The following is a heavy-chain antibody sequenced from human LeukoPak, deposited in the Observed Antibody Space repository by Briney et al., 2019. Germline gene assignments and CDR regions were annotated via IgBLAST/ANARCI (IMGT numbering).Heavy chain of an antibody. Sequence: PGGSLRLSCAASRFTFSSYSMNWVRQAPGKGLEWVSSVSSSSSYIYYADSVKGRFTISRDNSKNTLYVQMSSLRAEDTALYYCAKSRSGSSNWALRIFDNWGQGTLVSVSS. CDR3: AKSRSGSSNWALRIFDN. V-gene: IGHV3-21*04. CDR2: VSSSSSYI. CDR1: RFTFSSYS. D-gene: IGHD6-13*01. J-gene: IGHJ5*02.